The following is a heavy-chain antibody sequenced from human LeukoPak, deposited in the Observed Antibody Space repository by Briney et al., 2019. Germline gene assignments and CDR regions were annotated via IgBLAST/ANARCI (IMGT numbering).Heavy chain of an antibody. V-gene: IGHV4-61*02. CDR2: IYTSGST. D-gene: IGHD4-17*01. Sequence: SETLSLTCTVSGGSISSGNYNWSWIRQPAGNGLEWIGRIYTSGSTNYNPSLKSRVTISADTSKNQFSLKLSSVTAADTAVYYCARDLRDYGSFYTFDIWGQGTMVTVSS. CDR1: GGSISSGNYN. J-gene: IGHJ3*02. CDR3: ARDLRDYGSFYTFDI.